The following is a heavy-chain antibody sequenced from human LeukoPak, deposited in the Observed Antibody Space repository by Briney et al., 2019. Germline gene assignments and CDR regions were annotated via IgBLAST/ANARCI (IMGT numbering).Heavy chain of an antibody. Sequence: ASVKVSCKASGGTFSSYAISWVRQAPGQGLEWMGGIIPIFGTANYAQKFQGRVTFTADESTSTAYMELSSLRSEDTAVYYCARDGESFVAHFFDYWGQGTLVTVSS. CDR3: ARDGESFVAHFFDY. V-gene: IGHV1-69*13. J-gene: IGHJ4*02. CDR1: GGTFSSYA. D-gene: IGHD2-21*01. CDR2: IIPIFGTA.